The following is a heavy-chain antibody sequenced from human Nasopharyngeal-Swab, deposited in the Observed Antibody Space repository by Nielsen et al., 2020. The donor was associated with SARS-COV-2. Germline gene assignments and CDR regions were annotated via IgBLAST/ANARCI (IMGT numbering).Heavy chain of an antibody. J-gene: IGHJ4*02. D-gene: IGHD2-15*01. CDR1: GSSFKIYS. CDR2: ISYDGTNK. V-gene: IGHV3-30-3*01. Sequence: GESLKISCSASGSSFKIYSMHWVRQAPGKGLEWVALISYDGTNKQYADSVKGRFTISRDNSEKTLYLQMDSLREDDTAMYYCATDIVDLVASTDFWGQVTRVTVSS. CDR3: ATDIVDLVASTDF.